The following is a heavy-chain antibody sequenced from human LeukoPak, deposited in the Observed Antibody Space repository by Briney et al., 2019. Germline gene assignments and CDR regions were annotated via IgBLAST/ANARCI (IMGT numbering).Heavy chain of an antibody. Sequence: GGSLRLSCAASGFTFDKYPMNWVRQPPGKGLEWVALVTENGGTTFYAGSVKGQFTISRDNSKNSVYLQMNSLISEDTALYYCTQDYMGSYLAWGQGTLVTVSS. CDR1: GFTFDKYP. J-gene: IGHJ5*02. V-gene: IGHV3-43*02. CDR2: VTENGGTT. CDR3: TQDYMGSYLA. D-gene: IGHD1-26*01.